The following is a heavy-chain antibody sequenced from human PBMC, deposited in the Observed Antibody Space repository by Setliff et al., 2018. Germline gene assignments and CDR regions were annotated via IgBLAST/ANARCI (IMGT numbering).Heavy chain of an antibody. CDR2: IYVTEST. V-gene: IGHV4-4*07. CDR1: GDSISNYY. Sequence: LSLTCTVSGDSISNYYWNWIRQPAGKGLEWIGRIYVTESTKYNPSLTSRVTLSIDTSKNQLSLKLSSVTAADAALYYCAASRAYTGAVEEWFLPKTFDFWGQGSPVTVS. CDR3: AASRAYTGAVEEWFLPKTFDF. J-gene: IGHJ4*02. D-gene: IGHD3-10*01.